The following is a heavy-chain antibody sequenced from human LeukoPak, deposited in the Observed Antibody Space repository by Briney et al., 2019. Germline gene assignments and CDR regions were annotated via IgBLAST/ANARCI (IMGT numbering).Heavy chain of an antibody. D-gene: IGHD7-27*01. Sequence: SQTLSLTCAISGDSVSNNIATWNWVRQSPSRGLEWLGGTYYRSKWYNDYAVSVKSRITINPDTSKNQFSLQLNSVTPEDTAVYYCARALLGPSGFDYWGQGTLVTVSS. CDR2: TYYRSKWYN. V-gene: IGHV6-1*01. CDR3: ARALLGPSGFDY. J-gene: IGHJ4*02. CDR1: GDSVSNNIAT.